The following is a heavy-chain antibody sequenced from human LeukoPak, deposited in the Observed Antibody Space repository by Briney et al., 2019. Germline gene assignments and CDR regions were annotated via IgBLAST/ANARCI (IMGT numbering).Heavy chain of an antibody. V-gene: IGHV3-64*01. CDR2: ISREGGST. CDR3: ARESGERDFWFDS. Sequence: PGGSLRLSCAASGFTFSSYAMHWVRQAPGKGLEYVSVISREGGSTSYANSVRSRFTISRDNARNRLFLQMGSLRAEDMAVYYCARESGERDFWFDSWGQGTLVTVSS. J-gene: IGHJ5*01. CDR1: GFTFSSYA. D-gene: IGHD4-17*01.